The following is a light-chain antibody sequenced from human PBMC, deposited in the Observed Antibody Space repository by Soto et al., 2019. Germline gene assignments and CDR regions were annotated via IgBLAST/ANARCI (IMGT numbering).Light chain of an antibody. V-gene: IGKV3D-20*02. Sequence: EIVLTQSPGTLSLSPGERATLSCRASQSVSSSYLAWYQQKPGQAPRLLIYGASSRATGIPDRFSGSASGTDFTLTISRVEPEDFAVYYCQQRSDWPTFGGGTKVEIK. J-gene: IGKJ4*01. CDR3: QQRSDWPT. CDR2: GAS. CDR1: QSVSSSY.